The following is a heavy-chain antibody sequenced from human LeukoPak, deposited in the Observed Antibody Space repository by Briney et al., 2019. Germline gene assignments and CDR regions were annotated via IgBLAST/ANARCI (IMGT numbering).Heavy chain of an antibody. Sequence: GSLRLSCAASGFTFSSYAMHWVRQAPGKGLEWVAVISYDGSNKYYADSVKGRFTISRDNSKNTLYLQMNSLRAEDTAVYYCARESCSSTSCYYYMDVWGKGTTVTVSS. V-gene: IGHV3-30-3*01. CDR1: GFTFSSYA. CDR3: ARESCSSTSCYYYMDV. J-gene: IGHJ6*03. D-gene: IGHD2-2*01. CDR2: ISYDGSNK.